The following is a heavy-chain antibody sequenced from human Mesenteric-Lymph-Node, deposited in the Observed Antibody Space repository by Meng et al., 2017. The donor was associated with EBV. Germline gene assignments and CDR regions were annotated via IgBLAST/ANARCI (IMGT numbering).Heavy chain of an antibody. Sequence: VQLVESGGGLVKPGGSLRLSCAASGFTFSDYYMTWIRQAPGKGLEWVGRIKSKADGETTDYAAPVKGRFTISRDDSKNTLYLQMNILKTEDTAVYYCATDRPEVGIGEFDYWGQGTLVTVSS. V-gene: IGHV3-15*01. D-gene: IGHD1-14*01. CDR3: ATDRPEVGIGEFDY. CDR2: IKSKADGETT. J-gene: IGHJ4*02. CDR1: GFTFSDYY.